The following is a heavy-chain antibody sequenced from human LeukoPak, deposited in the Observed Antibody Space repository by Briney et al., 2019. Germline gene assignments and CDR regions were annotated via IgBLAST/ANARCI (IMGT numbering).Heavy chain of an antibody. Sequence: GGSLRLSCAASGFTFSNYGMHWVRQAPGKGLEWVAVIWYDGSDKYYADSVKGRFTISRDNSKNTLYLQMNSLRAEDTAVYYCAGNYGPYYFDYWGQGTLVTVSS. CDR1: GFTFSNYG. D-gene: IGHD3-10*01. CDR3: AGNYGPYYFDY. V-gene: IGHV3-33*01. CDR2: IWYDGSDK. J-gene: IGHJ4*02.